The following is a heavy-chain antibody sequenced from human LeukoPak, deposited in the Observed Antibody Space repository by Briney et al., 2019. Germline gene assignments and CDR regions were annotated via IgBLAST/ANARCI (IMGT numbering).Heavy chain of an antibody. CDR3: ARDRDDSSGYYYTGPDAFDI. V-gene: IGHV1-69*13. J-gene: IGHJ3*02. CDR1: GGTFSSYA. Sequence: SVKVSCKASGGTFSSYAISWVRQAPGQGLEWMGGIIPIFGTANYAQKFQGGVTITADESTSTAYMELSSLRSEDTAVYYCARDRDDSSGYYYTGPDAFDIWGQGTMVTVSS. D-gene: IGHD3-22*01. CDR2: IIPIFGTA.